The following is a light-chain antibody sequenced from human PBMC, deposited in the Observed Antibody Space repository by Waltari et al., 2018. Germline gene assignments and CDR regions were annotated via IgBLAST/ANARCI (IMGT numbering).Light chain of an antibody. CDR3: CSYVGSNIYWV. CDR1: SSDIGDYNY. V-gene: IGLV2-11*01. J-gene: IGLJ3*02. Sequence: QSALTQPRSVSGSPGQSVTISCTGTSSDIGDYNYVSWYQHSPDKAPKLIIYNINKRPSGVPDRFSGSKSGNTASLTISGLQAEDEADYYCCSYVGSNIYWVFGGGTKLTVL. CDR2: NIN.